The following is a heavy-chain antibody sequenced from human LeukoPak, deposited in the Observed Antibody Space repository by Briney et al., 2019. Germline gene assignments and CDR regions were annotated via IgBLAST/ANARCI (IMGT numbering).Heavy chain of an antibody. J-gene: IGHJ4*02. CDR3: ARDCDSSTCYDY. D-gene: IGHD6-13*01. CDR1: GFTFDDYA. CDR2: ISWNSGSI. Sequence: GRSLRLSCAASGFTFDDYAMHWVRQAPGKGLEWVSGISWNSGSIGYADSVKGRFTISRDNAKNSLYLQMNSLRAQDTAVYYCARDCDSSTCYDYWGQGTLVTVSS. V-gene: IGHV3-9*01.